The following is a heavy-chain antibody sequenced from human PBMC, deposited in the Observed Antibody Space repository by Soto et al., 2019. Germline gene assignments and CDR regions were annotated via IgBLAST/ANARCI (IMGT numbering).Heavy chain of an antibody. V-gene: IGHV1-8*01. CDR2: MNPNSGNT. CDR1: GYTFTSYD. J-gene: IGHJ4*02. Sequence: ASVKVSCKASGYTFTSYDINWVRQATGQGLEWMGWMNPNSGNTGYAQKFRGRVTMTRNTSISTAYMELSSLRSEDTAVYYCARGGYFDSSNYLAYWGLGTLVTVSS. D-gene: IGHD3-22*01. CDR3: ARGGYFDSSNYLAY.